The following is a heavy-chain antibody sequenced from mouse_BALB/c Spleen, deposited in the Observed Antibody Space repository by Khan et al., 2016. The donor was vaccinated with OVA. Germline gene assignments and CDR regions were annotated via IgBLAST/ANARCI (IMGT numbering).Heavy chain of an antibody. Sequence: QVQLKESGPGLVAPSQSLSITCTVSGFSLTDYGVNWVRQPPGKGLEWLGMIWGDGSTDYNSAFKSRLSISRDNSKSQVFLQMNSLQTDDTARYYCAINYYGSSFYFDYWGRGTSLTVSS. CDR1: GFSLTDYG. V-gene: IGHV2-6-7*01. D-gene: IGHD1-1*01. CDR3: AINYYGSSFYFDY. CDR2: IWGDGST. J-gene: IGHJ2*02.